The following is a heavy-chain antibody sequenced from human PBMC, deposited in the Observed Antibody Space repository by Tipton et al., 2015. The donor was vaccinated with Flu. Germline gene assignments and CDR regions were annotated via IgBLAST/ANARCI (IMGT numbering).Heavy chain of an antibody. J-gene: IGHJ6*02. V-gene: IGHV3-33*01. CDR3: ARERAYAYYYYGMDV. CDR2: IWYDGSNK. Sequence: SLRLSCAASGFTFSSYGMHWVRQAPGKGLEWVAVIWYDGSNKYYADSVKGRFTISRDNSKNTLYLQMNSLRADDTAVYYCARERAYAYYYYGMDVWGQGTTVTVSS. D-gene: IGHD2-21*01. CDR1: GFTFSSYG.